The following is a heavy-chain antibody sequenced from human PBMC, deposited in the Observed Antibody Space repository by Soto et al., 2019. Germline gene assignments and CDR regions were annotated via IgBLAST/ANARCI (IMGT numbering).Heavy chain of an antibody. V-gene: IGHV1-69*02. Sequence: QVQLVQSGAEVKKPGSSVKVSCKASGGTFSSYTISWVRQAPGQGLEWMGRIIPILGIANYAQKFQGRVTITADKSTSTAYMELSSLRSEDTAVYYCAGCIAAAGLHFDYWGQGTLVTVSS. CDR2: IIPILGIA. CDR3: AGCIAAAGLHFDY. J-gene: IGHJ4*02. D-gene: IGHD6-13*01. CDR1: GGTFSSYT.